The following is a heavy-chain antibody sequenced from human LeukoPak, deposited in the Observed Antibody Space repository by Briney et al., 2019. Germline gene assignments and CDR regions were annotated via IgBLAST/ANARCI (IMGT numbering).Heavy chain of an antibody. D-gene: IGHD3-9*01. CDR1: GFTFSNAW. CDR2: IKSKTDGGTT. V-gene: IGHV3-15*01. J-gene: IGHJ4*02. Sequence: PGGSLRLSCAASGFTFSNAWMSWVRQAPGKGLEWVGRIKSKTDGGTTDYAAPVKGRFTISRDDSKNTLYLQMNSLKTEDTAVYYCTTEVMERYFDWLSPGYWGQGTLVTVSS. CDR3: TTEVMERYFDWLSPGY.